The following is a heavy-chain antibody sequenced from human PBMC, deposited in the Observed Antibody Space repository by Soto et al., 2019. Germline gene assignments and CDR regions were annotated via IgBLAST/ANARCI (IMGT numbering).Heavy chain of an antibody. CDR3: ARAVPGTPFGY. J-gene: IGHJ4*02. Sequence: SETLSLTCAVSGYSISSGYYWGWIRQPPGKGLEWIGSIYHSGSTYYNPSLKSRVTISVDTSKNQFSLKLSSVTAADTAVYYCARAVPGTPFGYWGQGTLVTVSS. D-gene: IGHD3-10*01. CDR1: GYSISSGYY. V-gene: IGHV4-38-2*01. CDR2: IYHSGST.